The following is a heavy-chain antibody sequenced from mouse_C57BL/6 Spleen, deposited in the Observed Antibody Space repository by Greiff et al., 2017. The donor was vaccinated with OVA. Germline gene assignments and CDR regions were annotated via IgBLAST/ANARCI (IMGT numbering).Heavy chain of an antibody. D-gene: IGHD1-1*01. Sequence: EVKLQESGGGLVQPGGSLKLSCAASGFTFSDYGMAWVRQAPRKGPEWVAFISNLAYSIYYADTVTGRFTISRENAKNTLYLEMSSLRSEDTAMYYCARGAYGSSLYYAMDYWGQGTSVTVSS. J-gene: IGHJ4*01. CDR1: GFTFSDYG. V-gene: IGHV5-15*01. CDR2: ISNLAYSI. CDR3: ARGAYGSSLYYAMDY.